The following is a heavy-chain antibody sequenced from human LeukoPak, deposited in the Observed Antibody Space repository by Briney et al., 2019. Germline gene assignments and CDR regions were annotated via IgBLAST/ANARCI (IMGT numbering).Heavy chain of an antibody. J-gene: IGHJ4*02. CDR2: IKQDGSEK. V-gene: IGHV3-7*01. CDR3: ASGGGFRSSTFDCSSTSCPLDY. CDR1: EFSFSAFW. D-gene: IGHD2-2*01. Sequence: VGSLRLSCVASEFSFSAFWMTWVRQAPGKGLEWVANIKQDGSEKHYMDSAKGRFTISRDNAKNALYLQMNSLRVEDTATYFCASGGGFRSSTFDCSSTSCPLDYWGQGALVTDCS.